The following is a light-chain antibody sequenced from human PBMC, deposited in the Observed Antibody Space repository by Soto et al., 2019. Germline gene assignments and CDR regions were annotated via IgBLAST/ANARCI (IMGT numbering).Light chain of an antibody. V-gene: IGKV3-15*01. J-gene: IGKJ4*01. CDR1: QRLSGN. Sequence: EIVMTQAPATLPLSAGERATLSGRASQRLSGNLAGYQQKPGQAPRLLIYGASTRATGIPARFSGSGSGTEFTLTISSLQSEDFAVYYCQQYNNWPPLTFGGGTKVDIK. CDR2: GAS. CDR3: QQYNNWPPLT.